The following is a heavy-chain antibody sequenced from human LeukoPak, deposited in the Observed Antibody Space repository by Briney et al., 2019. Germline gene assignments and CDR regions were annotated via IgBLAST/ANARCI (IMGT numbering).Heavy chain of an antibody. D-gene: IGHD2-15*01. J-gene: IGHJ6*03. CDR1: GSTFDDYG. CDR3: ARGGAHCSGGSCYSENYYMDV. CDR2: INWNGGST. Sequence: GGSLRLSCAASGSTFDDYGMSWVRQAPGKGLEWVSGINWNGGSTGYADSVKGRFTISRDNAKNSLYLQMNSLRAEDTALYYCARGGAHCSGGSCYSENYYMDVWGKGTTVTVSS. V-gene: IGHV3-20*04.